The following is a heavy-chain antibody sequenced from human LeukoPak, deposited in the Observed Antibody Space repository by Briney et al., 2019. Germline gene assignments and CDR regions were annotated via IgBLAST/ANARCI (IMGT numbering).Heavy chain of an antibody. J-gene: IGHJ4*02. CDR3: VRDPSSTVPLDY. Sequence: GGSLRLSCEASGFTFSNYWMHWVRQAPGRGLFWVASINPYGSQTYYADSVKGRFTISRDNAKNTLDLQMNSLRADDSAVYYCVRDPSSTVPLDYWGQGTLVTVSS. CDR1: GFTFSNYW. D-gene: IGHD5/OR15-5a*01. V-gene: IGHV3-74*01. CDR2: INPYGSQT.